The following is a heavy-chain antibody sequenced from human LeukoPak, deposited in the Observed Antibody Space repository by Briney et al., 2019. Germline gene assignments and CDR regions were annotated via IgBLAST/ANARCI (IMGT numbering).Heavy chain of an antibody. CDR1: GYTFTSYD. V-gene: IGHV1-8*03. Sequence: ASVKVSCKASGYTFTSYDINWVRQATGQGLEWMGWMNPNSGNTGYAQKFQGRVTITRNTSISTAYMELSSLRAEDTAVYYCAKDRDYSAYYFDYWGQGTLVTVSS. CDR3: AKDRDYSAYYFDY. CDR2: MNPNSGNT. D-gene: IGHD4-11*01. J-gene: IGHJ4*02.